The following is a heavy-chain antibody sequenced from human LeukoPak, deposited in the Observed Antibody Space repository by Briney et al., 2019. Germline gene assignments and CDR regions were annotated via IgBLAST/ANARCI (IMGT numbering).Heavy chain of an antibody. CDR2: IYYSGST. CDR1: GGSISSSSYS. J-gene: IGHJ4*02. Sequence: PSETLSLTCTVSGGSISSSSYSWGWIRQPPGKGLEWIGSIYYSGSTYYNPSLKSRVTISVDTSKNQFSLKLSSVTAADTAVYYCARPSRSSSWYYFDYWGQGTLVTVSS. CDR3: ARPSRSSSWYYFDY. V-gene: IGHV4-39*01. D-gene: IGHD6-13*01.